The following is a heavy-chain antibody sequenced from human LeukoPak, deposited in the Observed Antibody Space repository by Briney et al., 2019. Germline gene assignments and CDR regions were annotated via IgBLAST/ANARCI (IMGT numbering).Heavy chain of an antibody. CDR3: ARDPIRRSGGGVA. D-gene: IGHD3-3*01. Sequence: GGSLRLSCAASGFTFSSYEMNWVRQAPGKGLEWVSYISSSGSTIYYADSVKGRFTICRDNAKNSLYLQMNSLRAEDTAVYYCARDPIRRSGGGVAWGQGTLVTVSS. CDR1: GFTFSSYE. J-gene: IGHJ4*02. CDR2: ISSSGSTI. V-gene: IGHV3-48*03.